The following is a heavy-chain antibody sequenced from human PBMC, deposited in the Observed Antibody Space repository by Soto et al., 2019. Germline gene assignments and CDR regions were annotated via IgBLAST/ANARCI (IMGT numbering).Heavy chain of an antibody. CDR2: IYYSGST. CDR3: ARVGSRAGAFDI. Sequence: PSETLSLTCTVSGGSIRSGGYYWSWIRQHAGKGLEWIGYIYYSGSTYYNPSLKIRVTISVDTSKNQFSLKLSSVTAADNAVYYCARVGSRAGAFDIWGQGTMVTVSS. CDR1: GGSIRSGGYY. V-gene: IGHV4-31*03. D-gene: IGHD6-6*01. J-gene: IGHJ3*02.